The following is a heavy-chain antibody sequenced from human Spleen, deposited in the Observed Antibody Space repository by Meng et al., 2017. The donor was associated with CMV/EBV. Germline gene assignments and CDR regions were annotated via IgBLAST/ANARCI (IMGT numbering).Heavy chain of an antibody. D-gene: IGHD1-26*01. CDR1: GYTFTSSA. J-gene: IGHJ4*02. V-gene: IGHV7-4-1*02. Sequence: HVQLVQPGCVLKKPGASVNVSCKASGYTFTSSAMNWVRQDPGQGLEWMGWINTNTGNPTYAPGFTGWFVFALDPSVSTAYLQISSLKTEDTAMYYCAGGLVGVTEPYYWGQGTLVTVSS. CDR3: AGGLVGVTEPYY. CDR2: INTNTGNP.